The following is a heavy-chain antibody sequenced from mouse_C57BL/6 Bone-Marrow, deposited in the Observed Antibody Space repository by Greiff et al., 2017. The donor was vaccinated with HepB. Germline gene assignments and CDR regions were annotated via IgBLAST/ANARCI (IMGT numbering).Heavy chain of an antibody. CDR1: GFSFNTYA. D-gene: IGHD1-1*01. CDR3: VRGITTVVATDYFDY. Sequence: VQLVESGGGLVQPKGSLKLSCAASGFSFNTYAMNWVRQAPGKGLEWVARIRSKSNNYATYYAESVKDRFTISRDDSESMLYLQMNNLKTEDTAMYYCVRGITTVVATDYFDYWGQGTTLTVSS. V-gene: IGHV10-1*01. CDR2: IRSKSNNYAT. J-gene: IGHJ2*01.